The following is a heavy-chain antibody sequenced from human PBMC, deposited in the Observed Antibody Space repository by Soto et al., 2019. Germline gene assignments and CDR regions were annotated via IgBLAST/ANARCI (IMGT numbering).Heavy chain of an antibody. V-gene: IGHV3-7*01. Sequence: GGSLRLSCAASGFTFSSYWRSWVRQAPGKGLEWVANIKQDGSEKYYVDSVKGRFTISRDNAKNSLYLQMNSLRVEDTAVYYCARENPRLGAFDIWGQGTMVTVSS. J-gene: IGHJ3*02. CDR2: IKQDGSEK. CDR1: GFTFSSYW. D-gene: IGHD3-3*01. CDR3: ARENPRLGAFDI.